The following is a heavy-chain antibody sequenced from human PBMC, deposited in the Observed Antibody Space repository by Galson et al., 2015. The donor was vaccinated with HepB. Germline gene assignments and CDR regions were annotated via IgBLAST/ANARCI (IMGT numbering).Heavy chain of an antibody. J-gene: IGHJ4*02. CDR2: ISASTIYT. CDR3: ARVADADYGDHTHFDS. D-gene: IGHD4-17*01. CDR1: GFTFSDYY. Sequence: SLRLSCAASGFTFSDYYMSWIRQAPGKGLEWLSYISASTIYTNYADSVKGQFTVSRDNAKNSLNLQMNSLRAEDTAVYYCARVADADYGDHTHFDSWGQGTLVTVSS. V-gene: IGHV3-11*06.